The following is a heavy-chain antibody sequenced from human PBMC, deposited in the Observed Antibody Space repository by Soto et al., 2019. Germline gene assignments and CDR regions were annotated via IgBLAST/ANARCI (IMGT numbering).Heavy chain of an antibody. V-gene: IGHV6-1*01. J-gene: IGHJ5*01. Sequence: PSQTLSLTCAISGDSVSTNSATWGWIRQSPSRGLEWLGRTYYRSKWDYDYAASVKGRININPDTSNNQVSLHLDSVTPDDTAVYYCARLIGNSWLDSWGQGTLVTVSS. CDR3: ARLIGNSWLDS. CDR1: GDSVSTNSAT. D-gene: IGHD2-8*01. CDR2: TYYRSKWDY.